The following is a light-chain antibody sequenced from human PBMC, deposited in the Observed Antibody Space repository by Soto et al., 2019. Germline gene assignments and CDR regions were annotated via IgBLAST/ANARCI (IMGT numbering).Light chain of an antibody. J-gene: IGKJ5*01. CDR1: QDIRYY. CDR2: DTS. Sequence: DIQMTQCPSSLSASVVYRVTITCQASQDIRYYLNWFQQKPGKAPKVLIYDTSRLETGVPSRFSGSGSGTHFSLAISSLQPEDIATYYCQQYDSLPITFGQGTRLEI. CDR3: QQYDSLPIT. V-gene: IGKV1-33*01.